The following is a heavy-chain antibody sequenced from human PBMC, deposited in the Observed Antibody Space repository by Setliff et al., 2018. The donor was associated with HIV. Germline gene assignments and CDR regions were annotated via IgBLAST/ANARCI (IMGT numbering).Heavy chain of an antibody. D-gene: IGHD4-4*01. V-gene: IGHV4-34*01. CDR3: ARGRMATVLIRNWIDP. CDR1: GGSFSGYY. J-gene: IGHJ5*02. Sequence: PSETLSLTCAVYGGSFSGYYWSWIRQPPGKGLEWIGEINHSGSTNYNPSLKSRVTISIDTSKNQFSLKLSSVTAADTAMYYCARGRMATVLIRNWIDPWGQGSLVTVSS. CDR2: INHSGST.